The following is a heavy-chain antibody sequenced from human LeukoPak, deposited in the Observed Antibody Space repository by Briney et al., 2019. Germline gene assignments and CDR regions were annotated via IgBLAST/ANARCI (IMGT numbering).Heavy chain of an antibody. V-gene: IGHV4-31*03. D-gene: IGHD4-23*01. CDR1: GGSISSGGYY. Sequence: PSETLSLTCTVSGGSISSGGYYWSWIRQHPGKGLEWIGYIYYSGSTYYNPSLKSRVTISVDTSKNQFSLKLSSVTAADTAVYYCARILDYGGHFDYWGQGTLVTVSS. CDR2: IYYSGST. CDR3: ARILDYGGHFDY. J-gene: IGHJ4*02.